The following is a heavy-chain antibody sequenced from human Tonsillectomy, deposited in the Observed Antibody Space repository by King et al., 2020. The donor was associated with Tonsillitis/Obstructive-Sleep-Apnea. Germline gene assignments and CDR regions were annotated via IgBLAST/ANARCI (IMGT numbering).Heavy chain of an antibody. CDR3: ARGNWNDVPNYYYYYMDV. CDR2: IIPIFDTS. J-gene: IGHJ6*03. D-gene: IGHD1-1*01. CDR1: GGTFSSYA. Sequence: QLVQSGAEVKKPGSSVKVSCKASGGTFSSYAISWVRQAPGQGLEWRGGIIPIFDTSHYAQRFQGRGTLTADDSTSTAYIERSSLRSEDTAVYYCARGNWNDVPNYYYYYMDVWGKGTTVTVSS. V-gene: IGHV1-69*01.